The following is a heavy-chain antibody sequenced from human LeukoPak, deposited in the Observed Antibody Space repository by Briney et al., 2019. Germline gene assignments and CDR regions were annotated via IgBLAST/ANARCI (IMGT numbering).Heavy chain of an antibody. CDR2: FSAGST. Sequence: GGSLRLSCVVSGFTFSSSAMSWVRQPPAKGLEWVSAFSAGSTYYRDSVKGRFTISRDISKSTMYLEMDSLRVEDTAVYYCATNRYGYNNYIEYWGQGTLVTVSS. CDR1: GFTFSSSA. V-gene: IGHV3-23*01. CDR3: ATNRYGYNNYIEY. D-gene: IGHD5-24*01. J-gene: IGHJ4*02.